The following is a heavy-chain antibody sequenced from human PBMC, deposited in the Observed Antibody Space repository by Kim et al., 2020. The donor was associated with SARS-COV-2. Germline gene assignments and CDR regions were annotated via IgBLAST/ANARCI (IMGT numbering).Heavy chain of an antibody. V-gene: IGHV3-23*01. J-gene: IGHJ4*02. CDR3: AKGNIDGYRFDY. D-gene: IGHD5-12*01. CDR2: ISANDRGGNT. Sequence: GGSLRLSCGASGITLSSYAMSWVRQAPGKGLEWVSAISANDRGGNTYYADSVKGRFTISRDNSKNTLYLQMYSLRAEDTAVYYCAKGNIDGYRFDYWGQGALVTVYS. CDR1: GITLSSYA.